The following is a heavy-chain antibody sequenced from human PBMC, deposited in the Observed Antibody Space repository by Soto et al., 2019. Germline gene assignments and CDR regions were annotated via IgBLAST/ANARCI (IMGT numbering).Heavy chain of an antibody. CDR1: GFAFSSNW. V-gene: IGHV3-74*01. D-gene: IGHD2-21*01. Sequence: EVQLVESGGGLVQPGGSLRLSCVAYGFAFSSNWMHWIRRVPGRGLVWVSRINTDGSSSSYVDSVKGRFTVSRDNAKNTLYLQMNSLRIEDTAVYYCARDGEGFWGQGTLVTVSS. CDR2: INTDGSSS. CDR3: ARDGEGF. J-gene: IGHJ4*02.